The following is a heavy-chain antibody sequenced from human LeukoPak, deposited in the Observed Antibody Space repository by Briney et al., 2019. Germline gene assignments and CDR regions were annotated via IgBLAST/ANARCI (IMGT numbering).Heavy chain of an antibody. J-gene: IGHJ3*02. Sequence: GGSLRLSCAASGFTFRRYDMHWVRQATGKGLEWVSAIGTAGDTYYPGSVKGRFTISRENAKNFLYLQMNSLRAGDTAVYYCARGRGIVRATDFDIWGQGTMVTVSS. CDR2: IGTAGDT. CDR1: GFTFRRYD. CDR3: ARGRGIVRATDFDI. D-gene: IGHD1-26*01. V-gene: IGHV3-13*01.